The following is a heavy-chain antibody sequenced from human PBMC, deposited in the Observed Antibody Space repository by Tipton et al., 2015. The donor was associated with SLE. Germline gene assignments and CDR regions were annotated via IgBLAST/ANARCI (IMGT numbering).Heavy chain of an antibody. CDR2: IYYSGST. Sequence: TLSLTCAVYGGSFSGYYWGWIRQPPGKGLEWIGSIYYSGSTYYNPSLKSRVTISVDTSKNQFSLKLSSVTAADTAVYYCARVEYYEHAFDIWGQGTMVTVSS. V-gene: IGHV4-34*01. CDR3: ARVEYYEHAFDI. CDR1: GGSFSGYY. D-gene: IGHD3-22*01. J-gene: IGHJ3*02.